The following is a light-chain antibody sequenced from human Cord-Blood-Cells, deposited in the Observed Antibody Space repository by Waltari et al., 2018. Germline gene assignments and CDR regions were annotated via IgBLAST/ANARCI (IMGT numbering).Light chain of an antibody. CDR2: DVS. CDR3: SSYTSSSSVV. J-gene: IGLJ2*01. V-gene: IGLV2-14*01. CDR1: SSDVGGYNA. Sequence: QSALTHPASASGSPGQSITLSCTGPSSDVGGYNAVSWYQQHPGKAPKLMIYDVSNRPSGVSNRFSGSKSGNTASLTISGLQAEDEADYYCSSYTSSSSVVFGGGTKLTVL.